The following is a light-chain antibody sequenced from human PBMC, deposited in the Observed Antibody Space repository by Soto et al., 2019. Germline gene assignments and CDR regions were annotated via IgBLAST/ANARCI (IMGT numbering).Light chain of an antibody. CDR3: NSQRRSGTRV. CDR1: SSDVGGYKH. J-gene: IGLJ1*01. Sequence: QSSLTLPASVSGSPGQSITISCTGTSSDVGGYKHVSWYQHHPGKAHKLMIYEVSNRPSGVSNRFSGSKSGYTAPLTISGLQAEDEADYYCNSQRRSGTRVFGTGTKVT. CDR2: EVS. V-gene: IGLV2-14*01.